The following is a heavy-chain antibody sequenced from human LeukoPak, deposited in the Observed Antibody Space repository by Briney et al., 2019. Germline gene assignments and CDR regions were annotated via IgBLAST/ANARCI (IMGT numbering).Heavy chain of an antibody. CDR3: ARDLGPSRGFDY. D-gene: IGHD3-10*01. CDR2: IYYSGST. V-gene: IGHV4-59*01. J-gene: IGHJ4*02. CDR1: AGSISRFY. Sequence: PSETLSLTCAVSAGSISRFYWSWIRQPPGKGLEWIGYIYYSGSTHYNPSLKTRVTISVDTSKNQFSLKLNSVTAADTAAYYCARDLGPSRGFDYWGQGTLVTVSS.